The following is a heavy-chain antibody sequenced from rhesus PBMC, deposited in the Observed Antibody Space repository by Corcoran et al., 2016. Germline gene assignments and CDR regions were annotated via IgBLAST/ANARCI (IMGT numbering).Heavy chain of an antibody. CDR1: GGPVSSSNW. CDR3: ARGATLDS. V-gene: IGHV4-65*01. Sequence: QVQLQESGPGLVKPSETLSLTCAVSGGPVSSSNWWSWIRQPPGKGLEWIGYISGSSGSTYYNPSLKSRVTISTDTSKNQFSLKLSSVTAADTAVYYCARGATLDSWGQGVVVTVSS. J-gene: IGHJ6*01. D-gene: IGHD1-44*02. CDR2: ISGSSGST.